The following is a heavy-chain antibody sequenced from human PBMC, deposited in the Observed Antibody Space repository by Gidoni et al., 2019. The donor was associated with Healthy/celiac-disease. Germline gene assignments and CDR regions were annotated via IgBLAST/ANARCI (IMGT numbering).Heavy chain of an antibody. D-gene: IGHD2-2*01. CDR3: ATYVPAARRWWAFDI. J-gene: IGHJ3*02. CDR2: IYSGGST. V-gene: IGHV3-66*01. Sequence: EVRLVESGGGLVQPGGSLRLSCAASGFTVSSNYMSWVRQAPGKGLEWVSVIYSGGSTYYADSVKGRFTISRDNSKNTLYLQMNSLRAEDTAVYYCATYVPAARRWWAFDIWGQGTMVTVSS. CDR1: GFTVSSNY.